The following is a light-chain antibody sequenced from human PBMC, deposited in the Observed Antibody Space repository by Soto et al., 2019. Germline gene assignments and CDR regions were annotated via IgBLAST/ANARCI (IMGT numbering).Light chain of an antibody. CDR2: DAS. V-gene: IGKV3-11*01. Sequence: ELVLTQSPATLSLSPGESATLACRASQSVGRYLAWYQQRPGQALRLLIYDASKSATGIPARFSGSGSGTDFALTSSSLEPEDFAVYFCHQRSNWPLTCGGGTKLEIK. J-gene: IGKJ4*01. CDR3: HQRSNWPLT. CDR1: QSVGRY.